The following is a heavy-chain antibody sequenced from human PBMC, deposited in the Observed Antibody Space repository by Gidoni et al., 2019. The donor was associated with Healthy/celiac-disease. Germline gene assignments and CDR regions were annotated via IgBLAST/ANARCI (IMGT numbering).Heavy chain of an antibody. CDR2: FDPEDGET. Sequence: QVQLVQSGAEVKKPGASVKVSCKVSGYTLTELSMHWVRQAPGKGLEWMGGFDPEDGETIYAQKFQGRVTMTEDTSTDTSYMELSSLRSEDTAVYYCATDSYWRKRGGGASRPPRPTLDYWGQGTLVTVSS. CDR1: GYTLTELS. CDR3: ATDSYWRKRGGGASRPPRPTLDY. D-gene: IGHD3-3*01. V-gene: IGHV1-24*01. J-gene: IGHJ4*02.